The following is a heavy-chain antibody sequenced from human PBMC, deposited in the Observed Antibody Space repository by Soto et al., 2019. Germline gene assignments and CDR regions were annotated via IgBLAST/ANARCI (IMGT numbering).Heavy chain of an antibody. J-gene: IGHJ4*02. Sequence: EVQLVESGGGLVQPGGSLRLSCAASGFTLSNYWMHWARQAPGKGLVWVSRISSDGSSTNYADSVKGRFTISRDNAKNTLHLQMNSLRAEDTAVYYSARVPYCGSSSCYGYFDGWGQGNLVTVSS. CDR1: GFTLSNYW. CDR3: ARVPYCGSSSCYGYFDG. D-gene: IGHD2-2*01. CDR2: ISSDGSST. V-gene: IGHV3-74*01.